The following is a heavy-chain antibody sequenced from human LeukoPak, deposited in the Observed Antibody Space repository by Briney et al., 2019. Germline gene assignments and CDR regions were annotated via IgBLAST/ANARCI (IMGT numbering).Heavy chain of an antibody. Sequence: QAGGSLRLSCAASGFTFSNYWMHWVRQAPGKGLEWVANIKQDGSEKYYVGSVKGRFSISGDNAKNSVYLQMNSLRAEDSAVYYCARALNAWGQGTLVTVSS. D-gene: IGHD2-8*01. CDR2: IKQDGSEK. CDR1: GFTFSNYW. J-gene: IGHJ4*02. CDR3: ARALNA. V-gene: IGHV3-7*03.